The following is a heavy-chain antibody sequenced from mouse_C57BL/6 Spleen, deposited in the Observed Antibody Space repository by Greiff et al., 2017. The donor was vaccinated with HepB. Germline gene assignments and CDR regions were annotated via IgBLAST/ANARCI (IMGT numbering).Heavy chain of an antibody. J-gene: IGHJ3*01. CDR3: ANYGLFAY. D-gene: IGHD1-1*01. CDR1: GYSITSGYY. V-gene: IGHV3-6*01. CDR2: ISYDGSN. Sequence: ESGPGLVKPSQSLSLTCSVTGYSITSGYYWNWIRQFPGNKLEWMGYISYDGSNNYNPSLKNRISITRDTSKNQFFLKLNSVTTEDTATYYWANYGLFAYWGQVTLVTVSA.